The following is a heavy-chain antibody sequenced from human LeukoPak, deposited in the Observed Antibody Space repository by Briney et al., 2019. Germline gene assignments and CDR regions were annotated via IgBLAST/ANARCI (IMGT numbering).Heavy chain of an antibody. CDR3: ARAVTGYDYGGYYFDD. CDR2: ISSNGGST. CDR1: GFTFSSYA. Sequence: PGGSLRLSCAASGFTFSSYAMHWVRQAPGQGLEYVSAISSNGGSTYYANSVKGRFTISRDNSKNMLYLQMGSLRAEDMAVYYCARAVTGYDYGGYYFDDWGQGTLVTVSS. D-gene: IGHD5-12*01. V-gene: IGHV3-64*01. J-gene: IGHJ4*02.